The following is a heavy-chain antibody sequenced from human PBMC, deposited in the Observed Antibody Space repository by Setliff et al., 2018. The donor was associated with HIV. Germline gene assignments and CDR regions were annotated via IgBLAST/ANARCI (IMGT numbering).Heavy chain of an antibody. V-gene: IGHV4-34*01. CDR2: INHSGST. CDR3: ARESPHGGDYNLTTYYMDV. CDR1: GGSFSGYY. Sequence: SETLSLTCAVYGGSFSGYYWSWIRQPPGKGLEWIGEINHSGSTNYNPSRKSRVTISLDTSKNQFPLKLSSVTAADTAVYYCARESPHGGDYNLTTYYMDVWGKGTTVTVSS. J-gene: IGHJ6*03. D-gene: IGHD4-17*01.